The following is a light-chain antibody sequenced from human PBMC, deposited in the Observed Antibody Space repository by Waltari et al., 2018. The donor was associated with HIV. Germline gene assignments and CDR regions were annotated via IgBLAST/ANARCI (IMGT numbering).Light chain of an antibody. CDR1: SSDVGGYNY. V-gene: IGLV2-8*01. J-gene: IGLJ3*02. CDR2: EVS. Sequence: QSALTQPPSASGSPGQSVTISCSGTSSDVGGYNYVSWYQQHPGKAPKLMIYEVSKRPSGVPDLFSGSESGNTASLTVSGLQAEDEADYYCSSYAGSSWVFGGGTKLTVL. CDR3: SSYAGSSWV.